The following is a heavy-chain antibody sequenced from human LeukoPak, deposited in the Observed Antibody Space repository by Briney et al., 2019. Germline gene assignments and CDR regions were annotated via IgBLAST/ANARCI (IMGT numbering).Heavy chain of an antibody. Sequence: GGSLRLSCAASGFTFSNFAMSWVRQAPGKGLEWLSTITSTSGITYYADSVKGRFTISRDNSKNTLYLQMSSLRAEDTAVYYCAKDLNYDFWSGLGNWGQGTLVTVSS. D-gene: IGHD3-3*01. CDR3: AKDLNYDFWSGLGN. J-gene: IGHJ4*02. V-gene: IGHV3-23*01. CDR1: GFTFSNFA. CDR2: ITSTSGIT.